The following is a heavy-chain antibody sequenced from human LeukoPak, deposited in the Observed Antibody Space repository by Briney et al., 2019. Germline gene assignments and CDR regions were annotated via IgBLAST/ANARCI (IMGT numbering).Heavy chain of an antibody. V-gene: IGHV4-4*07. CDR1: GGSISSYY. Sequence: PSQTLSLTCTVSGGSISSYYRSWIRQPAGKGLEWIGRIYTSGSTNYNPSLKSRVTMSVDTSKNQFSLKLSSVTVADTAVYYCARMTAAAGNNWFDPWGQGTLVTVSS. CDR2: IYTSGST. J-gene: IGHJ5*02. CDR3: ARMTAAAGNNWFDP. D-gene: IGHD6-13*01.